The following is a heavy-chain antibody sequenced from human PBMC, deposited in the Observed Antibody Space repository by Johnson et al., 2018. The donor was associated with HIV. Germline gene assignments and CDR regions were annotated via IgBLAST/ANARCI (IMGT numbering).Heavy chain of an antibody. D-gene: IGHD6-13*01. CDR1: EFTFSRFA. CDR2: IYTGGST. CDR3: ARDGESQQLPLGDAFDV. V-gene: IGHV3-30*14. Sequence: HVQLVESGGGVVRPGRSLRLSCAACEFTFSRFAMHWVRQAPGKGLEWVAVIYTGGSTYYADSVMGRFTISRDNSKNTLYLQMRSLRVEDTAIYYCARDGESQQLPLGDAFDVWGQGTMVTVSS. J-gene: IGHJ3*01.